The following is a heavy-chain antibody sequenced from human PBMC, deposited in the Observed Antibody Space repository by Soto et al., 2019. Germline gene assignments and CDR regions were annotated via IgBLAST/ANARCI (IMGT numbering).Heavy chain of an antibody. D-gene: IGHD3-3*01. CDR2: INHSGST. J-gene: IGHJ6*02. CDR3: ARVYHEFWSAYETRGYPYGMDG. CDR1: GGSFRGYD. V-gene: IGHV4-34*01. Sequence: SEILSFTYGVCGGSFRGYDWSWIRQRPGKGVEGIGEINHSGSTNYNPSLKSRVTISVDKSNNQFSLKLSSGTAADTAGYYCARVYHEFWSAYETRGYPYGMDGSRQGTTVT.